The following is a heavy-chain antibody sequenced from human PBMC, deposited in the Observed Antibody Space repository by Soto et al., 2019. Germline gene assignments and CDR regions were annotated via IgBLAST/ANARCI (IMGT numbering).Heavy chain of an antibody. CDR2: VRGGSGKS. CDR1: GYSFTAYT. V-gene: IGHV1-3*01. J-gene: IGHJ4*02. CDR3: ARETNAFLDY. Sequence: QGQLLQSGAEVNKPGASERSSCTAAGYSFTAYTIHCVRQARGQRLEWIGVVRGGSGKSRYSQKFQDRVTRSRATPASAGSRDLLSITSADTAVDLGARETNAFLDYWGQGPLVTVSS. D-gene: IGHD2-8*01.